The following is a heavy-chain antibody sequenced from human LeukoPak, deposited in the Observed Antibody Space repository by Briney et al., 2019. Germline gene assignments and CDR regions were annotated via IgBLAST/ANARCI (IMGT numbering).Heavy chain of an antibody. CDR1: GGSISSSSYY. CDR2: IFYSGST. CDR3: ARLDNTLDV. J-gene: IGHJ6*02. D-gene: IGHD2-2*03. V-gene: IGHV4-39*02. Sequence: SETLSLTCTVSGGSISSSSYYWGWIRQPPGKGLEWIGSIFYSGSTYYNPSLRGRVTISVDTSTNHFSLKLNSVTAADTAVYYCARLDNTLDVWGQGPRSPSP.